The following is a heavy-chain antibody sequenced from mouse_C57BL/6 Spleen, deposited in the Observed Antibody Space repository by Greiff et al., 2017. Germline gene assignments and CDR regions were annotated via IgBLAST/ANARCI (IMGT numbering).Heavy chain of an antibody. CDR3: ARPGSSGYGYDAMDY. CDR2: IWGDGST. D-gene: IGHD3-2*02. V-gene: IGHV2-3*01. CDR1: GFSLTSYG. Sequence: VKVVESGPGLVAPSQSLSITCAVSGFSLTSYGVSWVRQPPGKGLVWLGVIWGDGSTNYHSALLSRLSISKDNYKSQVFLELNSLQTDDTATYYCARPGSSGYGYDAMDYWGKGTSVTVSS. J-gene: IGHJ4*01.